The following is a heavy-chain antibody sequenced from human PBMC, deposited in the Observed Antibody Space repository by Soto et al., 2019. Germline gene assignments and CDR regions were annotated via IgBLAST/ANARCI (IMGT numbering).Heavy chain of an antibody. Sequence: QVQLVESGGGVVQPGRSLRLSCAASGFNFSSYGMHWVRQAPGKGLEWVAVISYDGSTKYYADSVKVRFTISRDNSKNTLYLQMNSLRAEDTAVYYCVKVEIVGATEVSDYWSQGTLVTLSS. CDR2: ISYDGSTK. V-gene: IGHV3-30*18. J-gene: IGHJ4*02. CDR3: VKVEIVGATEVSDY. CDR1: GFNFSSYG. D-gene: IGHD1-26*01.